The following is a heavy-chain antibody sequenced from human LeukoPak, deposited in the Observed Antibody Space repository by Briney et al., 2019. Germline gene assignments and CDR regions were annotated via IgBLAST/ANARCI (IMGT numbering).Heavy chain of an antibody. CDR1: GFTVSSNY. J-gene: IGHJ6*03. V-gene: IGHV3-11*01. Sequence: GGSLRLSCAASGFTVSSNYMSWIRQAPGKGLEWVSYISSSGSTIYYADSVKGRFTISRDNAKNSLYLQMNSLRADDTAVYYCATEITPYYYMDVWGKGTTVTVSS. CDR2: ISSSGSTI. D-gene: IGHD5-24*01. CDR3: ATEITPYYYMDV.